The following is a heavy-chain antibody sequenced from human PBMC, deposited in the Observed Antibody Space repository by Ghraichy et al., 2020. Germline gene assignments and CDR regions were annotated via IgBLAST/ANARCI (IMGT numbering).Heavy chain of an antibody. D-gene: IGHD6-6*01. CDR2: IYYSGST. CDR3: ARENSTSGTFDY. Sequence: SETLSLTCTFSGGSISTYYWSWIRQPPGKGLEWIGYIYYSGSTNYNPSLKSRVTISVDTSKNQFSLKLSSVTAADTAVYYCARENSTSGTFDYWGQGTLVTVSS. J-gene: IGHJ4*02. CDR1: GGSISTYY. V-gene: IGHV4-59*01.